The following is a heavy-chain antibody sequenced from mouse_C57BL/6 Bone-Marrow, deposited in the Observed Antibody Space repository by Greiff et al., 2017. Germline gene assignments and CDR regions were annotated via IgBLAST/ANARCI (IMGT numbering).Heavy chain of an antibody. Sequence: VQLQQSGPELVKPGASVKISCKASGYSFTDYNMNWVKQSNGKSLEWIGVINPNYGTTSYNQKFKGKATLTVDKSSSTAYMQLSSLTSEDSAVXYCARAIYYCSSYVYYGMDYWGQGTSGTVSS. D-gene: IGHD1-1*01. V-gene: IGHV1-39*01. CDR2: INPNYGTT. CDR1: GYSFTDYN. CDR3: ARAIYYCSSYVYYGMDY. J-gene: IGHJ4*01.